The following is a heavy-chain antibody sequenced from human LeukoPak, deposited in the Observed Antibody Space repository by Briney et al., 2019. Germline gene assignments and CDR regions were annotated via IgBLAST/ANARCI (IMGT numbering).Heavy chain of an antibody. CDR3: ARAGDSSGWYGDYFDY. Sequence: GGSLRLSCAASGFTFSSYSMNWVRQAPGKGLEWVSSISSSSSYIYYADSVKGRFTISRDNAKNSLYLQLNSLRAEDTAVYYCARAGDSSGWYGDYFDYWGQGTLVTVSS. CDR1: GFTFSSYS. D-gene: IGHD6-19*01. V-gene: IGHV3-21*01. CDR2: ISSSSSYI. J-gene: IGHJ4*02.